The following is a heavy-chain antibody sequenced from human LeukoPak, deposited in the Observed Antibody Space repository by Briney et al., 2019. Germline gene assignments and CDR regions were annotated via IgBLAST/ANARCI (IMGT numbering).Heavy chain of an antibody. Sequence: GGSLRLSCAASGFTFSSFGMHWVRQAPGKGLEWVAVIWYDASNKYYADSVKGRFTISRDNSKNTLFLQMNSLRAEDTAVYYCAKGSSSGTVDYWGQGTLVAVSS. J-gene: IGHJ4*02. D-gene: IGHD3-22*01. V-gene: IGHV3-30*02. CDR2: IWYDASNK. CDR1: GFTFSSFG. CDR3: AKGSSSGTVDY.